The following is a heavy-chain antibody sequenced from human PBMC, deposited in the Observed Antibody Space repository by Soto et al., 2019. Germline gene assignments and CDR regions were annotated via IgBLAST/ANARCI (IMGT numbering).Heavy chain of an antibody. CDR2: IYYLGST. CDR3: ARDGYDGSGSPYPAY. V-gene: IGHV4-59*01. CDR1: GGSMSEYF. J-gene: IGHJ4*02. D-gene: IGHD3-10*01. Sequence: SETLSLTCIVSGGSMSEYFCSWIRQSPGKGLEWIGYIYYLGSTDYNPSLKSRVTISVDTSKRQFSLRLTPVTAADTAVYYCARDGYDGSGSPYPAYWGPGTQVTVSS.